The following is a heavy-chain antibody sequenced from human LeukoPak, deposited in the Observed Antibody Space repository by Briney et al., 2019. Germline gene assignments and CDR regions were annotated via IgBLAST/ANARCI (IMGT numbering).Heavy chain of an antibody. V-gene: IGHV3-21*01. CDR3: ARARRKVGALGAFDI. CDR2: ISSSSSYI. CDR1: GFTFSSFS. Sequence: GGSLRLSCAASGFTFSSFSMDWVRQAPGKGLEWVSSISSSSSYIYYADSVKGRFTTSRDSAKNSLYLQMNSLRAEDTAVYYCARARRKVGALGAFDIWGQGTMVTVSS. J-gene: IGHJ3*02. D-gene: IGHD1-26*01.